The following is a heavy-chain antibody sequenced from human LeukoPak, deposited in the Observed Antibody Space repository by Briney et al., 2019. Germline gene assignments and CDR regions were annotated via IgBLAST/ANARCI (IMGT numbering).Heavy chain of an antibody. J-gene: IGHJ4*02. CDR3: ASLHPLRRIFDY. D-gene: IGHD2-15*01. V-gene: IGHV4-59*01. Sequence: SETLSLTCTVSGGSISSYYWSWIRQPPGKRLEWIGYMYYGGSTNYNSSLKSRVTISVDTSKNQFSLELSSVTAADTAVYYCASLHPLRRIFDYWGQGTLVTVSS. CDR2: MYYGGST. CDR1: GGSISSYY.